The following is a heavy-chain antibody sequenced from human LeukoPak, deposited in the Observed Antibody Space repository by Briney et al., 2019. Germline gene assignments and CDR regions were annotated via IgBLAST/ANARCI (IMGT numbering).Heavy chain of an antibody. Sequence: PGGSLRLSCAASGFTFGSYAMSWVRQAPGKGLEWVSAISGSGGSTYYADSVKGRFTISRDNSKNTLYLQMNSLRAEDTAVYYCAKDRNWENYFDYWGQGTLVTVSS. CDR2: ISGSGGST. V-gene: IGHV3-23*01. CDR3: AKDRNWENYFDY. D-gene: IGHD7-27*01. CDR1: GFTFGSYA. J-gene: IGHJ4*02.